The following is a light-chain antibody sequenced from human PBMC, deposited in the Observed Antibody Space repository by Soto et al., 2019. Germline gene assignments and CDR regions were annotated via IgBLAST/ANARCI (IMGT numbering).Light chain of an antibody. CDR1: QSVSRSY. CDR2: GAS. V-gene: IGKV3-20*01. CDR3: QQYGSSPAWT. Sequence: IMLTQSPGTLSLSLGERATLSCRASQSVSRSYLAWYQQKPGQAPRLLIYGASSRATGIPDRFSSSGSGTDFPLTISRLQPEDFAVYYCQQYGSSPAWTFGQGTKVDIK. J-gene: IGKJ1*01.